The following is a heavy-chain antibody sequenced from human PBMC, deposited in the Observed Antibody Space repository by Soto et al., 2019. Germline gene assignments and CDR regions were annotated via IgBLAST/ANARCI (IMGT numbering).Heavy chain of an antibody. CDR2: IYYGGST. CDR1: GGSMTSYY. V-gene: IGHV4-59*08. J-gene: IGHJ4*02. Sequence: QVQLQESGPGLVQPSETLSLTCTVSGGSMTSYYWSWVRQTPEKGLEWIANIYYGGSTTHNPSLKRRATISVNTTRNQLSRKRTTVTATDTAVYYCARHVGKWGFDYWGQGTLVTVSS. D-gene: IGHD1-26*01. CDR3: ARHVGKWGFDY.